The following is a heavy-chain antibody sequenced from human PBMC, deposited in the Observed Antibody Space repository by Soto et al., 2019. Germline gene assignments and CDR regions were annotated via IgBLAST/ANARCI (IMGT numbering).Heavy chain of an antibody. CDR2: ISYSGST. Sequence: SETLSLTCTVAGGSIGSYHWSWIRQPPGKGLEWIGYISYSGSTSYNPSLKSRVTISLDTSKNQFSLMLNSVTAADTAVYYCARTYYDFWGGHYYYYMDVWGKGTTVTVSS. J-gene: IGHJ6*03. D-gene: IGHD3-3*01. V-gene: IGHV4-59*01. CDR1: GGSIGSYH. CDR3: ARTYYDFWGGHYYYYMDV.